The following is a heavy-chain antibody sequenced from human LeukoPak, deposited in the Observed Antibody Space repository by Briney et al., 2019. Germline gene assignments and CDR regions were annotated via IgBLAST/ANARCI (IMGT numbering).Heavy chain of an antibody. CDR3: ARELRDSSGYYREAFDI. CDR1: GGSISSYY. V-gene: IGHV4-4*07. J-gene: IGHJ3*02. Sequence: SETLSLTCTVSGGSISSYYWSWIRQPAGKGLEWIGRIYTSGSTNYNPSLKSRVTMSVDTSKNQFSLKLSSVTAADTAVYYCARELRDSSGYYREAFDIWGQGTMVTVSS. D-gene: IGHD3-22*01. CDR2: IYTSGST.